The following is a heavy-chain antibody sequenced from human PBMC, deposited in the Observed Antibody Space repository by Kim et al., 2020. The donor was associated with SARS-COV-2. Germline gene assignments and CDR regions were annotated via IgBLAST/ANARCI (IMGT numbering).Heavy chain of an antibody. V-gene: IGHV4-59*08. Sequence: SETLSLTCAVSGSSISLYYWSWVRQSPRSGLEWIGHIYSSGTTNYNPSLNSRATLSMDTSKNQFSLRLTSVTAADTATYYCVRHVRGWHASWGQGTLVTV. CDR3: VRHVRGWHAS. CDR1: GSSISLYY. D-gene: IGHD6-19*01. CDR2: IYSSGTT. J-gene: IGHJ4*02.